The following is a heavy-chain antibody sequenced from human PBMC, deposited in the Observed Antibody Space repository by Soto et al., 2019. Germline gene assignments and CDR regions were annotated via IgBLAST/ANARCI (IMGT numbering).Heavy chain of an antibody. CDR3: ATHLFVDTDTGTQTYLP. D-gene: IGHD5-18*01. CDR1: GYTFNNYW. Sequence: VESLKISCKGSGYTFNNYWISWVRQMPGKGLEWMGRIEPSDSYTKYSPSFQGHVTISADKSISTAYLHWSSLRASDTAMYSCATHLFVDTDTGTQTYLPWGQGTLVTASS. CDR2: IEPSDSYT. J-gene: IGHJ5*02. V-gene: IGHV5-10-1*01.